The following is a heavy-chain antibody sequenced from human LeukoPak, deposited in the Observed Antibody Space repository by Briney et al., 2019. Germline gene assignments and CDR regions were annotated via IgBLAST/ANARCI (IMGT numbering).Heavy chain of an antibody. CDR3: ARGLMETGTASPGNY. Sequence: SETLSLTCAVYGGSFSGYYWSWIRQPPGKGLEWIGEINHSGSTNYNPSLKSRVTISVDTSKNQFSLKLSSVTAADTAVYYCARGLMETGTASPGNYWGQGTLVTVSS. V-gene: IGHV4-34*01. CDR1: GGSFSGYY. J-gene: IGHJ4*02. CDR2: INHSGST. D-gene: IGHD1-7*01.